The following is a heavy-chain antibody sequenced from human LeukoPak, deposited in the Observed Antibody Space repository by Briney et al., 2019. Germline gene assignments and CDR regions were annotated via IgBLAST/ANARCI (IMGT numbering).Heavy chain of an antibody. V-gene: IGHV4-38-2*01. CDR2: LYHPDST. D-gene: IGHD2-2*01. Sequence: SETPSLTCAVSGYPINSAYYWVWVRQPPGKGLEWIGSLYHPDSTYYNPSLESRVTMSVDTSRNQFSLKLSFVTAADTAVYYCARQYDSYFYYYLDLWGTGTTVTVSS. J-gene: IGHJ6*03. CDR1: GYPINSAYY. CDR3: ARQYDSYFYYYLDL.